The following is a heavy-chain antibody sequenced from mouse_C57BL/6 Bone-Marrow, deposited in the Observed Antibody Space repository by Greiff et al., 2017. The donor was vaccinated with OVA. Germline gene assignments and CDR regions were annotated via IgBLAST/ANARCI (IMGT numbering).Heavy chain of an antibody. CDR2: IYPRSGNT. Sequence: QVQLPQSGAELARPGASVKLSCKASGYTFTSYGISWVKQRTGQGLEWIGEIYPRSGNTYYNEKFKGKATLTADKSSSTAYMELRSLTSEDSAVYFCAGYSNYVWFAYWGQGTLVTVSA. D-gene: IGHD2-5*01. V-gene: IGHV1-81*01. CDR1: GYTFTSYG. CDR3: AGYSNYVWFAY. J-gene: IGHJ3*01.